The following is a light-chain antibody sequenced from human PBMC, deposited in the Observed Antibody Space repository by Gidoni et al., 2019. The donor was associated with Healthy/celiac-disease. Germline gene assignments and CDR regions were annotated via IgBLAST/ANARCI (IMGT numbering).Light chain of an antibody. V-gene: IGLV3-19*01. CDR1: SLRSYY. CDR2: GKN. Sequence: VSLGQTVRITCQGDSLRSYYASWYQQKPGQAPVLVIYGKNKRPSGIPDRFSGSSSGNTASLIITGAQAEDEADYYCTSRDSVGNHPNWVFGGGTKLTVL. CDR3: TSRDSVGNHPNWV. J-gene: IGLJ3*02.